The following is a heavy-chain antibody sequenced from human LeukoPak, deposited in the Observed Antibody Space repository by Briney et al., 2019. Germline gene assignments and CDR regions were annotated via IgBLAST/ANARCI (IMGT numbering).Heavy chain of an antibody. CDR3: GASSSWSEFDY. D-gene: IGHD6-13*01. CDR1: GFTVSSNY. Sequence: GGSLRLSCAASGFTVSSNYMSWVRQAPGKGLEWVSVIYSGGSAYYADSVKGRFTISRDNSKNTLYLQMNSLRAEDTAVYYCGASSSWSEFDYWGQGTLVTVSS. J-gene: IGHJ4*02. CDR2: IYSGGSA. V-gene: IGHV3-66*01.